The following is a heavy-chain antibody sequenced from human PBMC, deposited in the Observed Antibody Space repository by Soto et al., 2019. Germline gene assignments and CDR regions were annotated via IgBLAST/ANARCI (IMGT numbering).Heavy chain of an antibody. Sequence: QLQLQESGPGLVKPSETLSLTCTVSGGSISSSSYYWGWIRQPPGKGLEWIGSIYYSGSTYYNPSLKSRVTISVDTSKNQFSLKLSSVTAADTAVYYCARLLAIMTFSQLFDPWGQGTLVTVSS. D-gene: IGHD5-18*01. CDR1: GGSISSSSYY. CDR3: ARLLAIMTFSQLFDP. V-gene: IGHV4-39*01. J-gene: IGHJ5*02. CDR2: IYYSGST.